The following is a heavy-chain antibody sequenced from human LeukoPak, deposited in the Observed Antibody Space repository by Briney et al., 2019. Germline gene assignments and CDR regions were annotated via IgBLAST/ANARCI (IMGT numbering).Heavy chain of an antibody. V-gene: IGHV4-59*01. CDR1: GGSISSYY. D-gene: IGHD4-23*01. CDR2: IYYSGST. CDR3: ARVTPGWYFDL. Sequence: SETLSLTCTASGGSISSYYWSWIRQPPGKGLEWIGYIYYSGSTNYNPSLKSRVTISVDTSKNQFSLKLSSVTAADTAVYYCARVTPGWYFDLWGRGTLVTVSS. J-gene: IGHJ2*01.